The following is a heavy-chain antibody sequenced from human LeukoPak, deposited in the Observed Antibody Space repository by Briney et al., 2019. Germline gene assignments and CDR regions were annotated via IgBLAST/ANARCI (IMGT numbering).Heavy chain of an antibody. CDR1: GYTFTSYY. Sequence: ASVKVSCXASGYTFTSYYMHWVRQAPGQGLEWMGIINPSGGSTSYAQKFQGRVTMTRDTSTSTVYMELSSLRSEDTAVYYCARARTHRIAAAGTDYWGQGTLVTVSS. D-gene: IGHD6-13*01. J-gene: IGHJ4*02. CDR3: ARARTHRIAAAGTDY. CDR2: INPSGGST. V-gene: IGHV1-46*01.